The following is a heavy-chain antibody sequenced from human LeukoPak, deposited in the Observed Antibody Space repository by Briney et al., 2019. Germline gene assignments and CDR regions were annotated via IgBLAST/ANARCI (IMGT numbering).Heavy chain of an antibody. J-gene: IGHJ5*02. D-gene: IGHD3-3*01. V-gene: IGHV3-30-3*01. Sequence: GGSLRLSCAASRFTFSSYSMHWVRQAPGKGLEGVAVISYDGSNKYYADSVKGRFTISRDNSKNTLYLQMNSLRAEDTAVYYCAREVYDFWSGYYLNWFDPWGQGTLVTVSS. CDR2: ISYDGSNK. CDR3: AREVYDFWSGYYLNWFDP. CDR1: RFTFSSYS.